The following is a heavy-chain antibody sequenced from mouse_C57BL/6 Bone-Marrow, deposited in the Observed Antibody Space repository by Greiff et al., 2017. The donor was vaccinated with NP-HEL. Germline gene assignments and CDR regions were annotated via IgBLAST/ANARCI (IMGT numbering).Heavy chain of an antibody. CDR3: TTGGRNHYAMNY. D-gene: IGHD1-1*01. Sequence: VKLQESGAELVRPGASVKLSCTVSGFNIQDDYMHWVKQRPEQGLEWIGWIDPANGDTEYASKFQGKATITADKSSNTAYLQRSSLTSEDAADYYRTTGGRNHYAMNYWGQGTSVTVSS. V-gene: IGHV14-4*01. CDR1: GFNIQDDY. J-gene: IGHJ4*01. CDR2: IDPANGDT.